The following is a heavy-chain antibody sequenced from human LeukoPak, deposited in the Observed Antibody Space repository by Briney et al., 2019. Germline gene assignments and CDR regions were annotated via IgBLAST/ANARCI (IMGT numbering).Heavy chain of an antibody. CDR1: GFTFSSYA. J-gene: IGHJ6*02. D-gene: IGHD3-22*01. V-gene: IGHV3-30-3*01. Sequence: PGGSLRLSCAASGFTFSSYAMHWVRQAPGKGLEWVAVISYDGSNKYYADSVKGRFTISRDNSKNTLCLQMNSLRAEDTAVYYCARDILRNYYDSSGYYPPSYYYYGMDVWGQGTTVTVSS. CDR3: ARDILRNYYDSSGYYPPSYYYYGMDV. CDR2: ISYDGSNK.